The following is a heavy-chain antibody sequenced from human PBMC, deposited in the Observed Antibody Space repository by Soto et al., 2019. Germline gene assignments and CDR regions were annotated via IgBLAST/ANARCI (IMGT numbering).Heavy chain of an antibody. Sequence: GGSLRLSCAASGFNFNSYTINWVRQAPGKRLEWLSSISSSGYIFSTDSVRGRFTISRDNAKNSVYLQINSLRAEDTAVYFCARGCSGGSCYPGMDVWGQGTTVTV. V-gene: IGHV3-21*01. D-gene: IGHD2-15*01. CDR3: ARGCSGGSCYPGMDV. J-gene: IGHJ6*02. CDR1: GFNFNSYT. CDR2: ISSSGYI.